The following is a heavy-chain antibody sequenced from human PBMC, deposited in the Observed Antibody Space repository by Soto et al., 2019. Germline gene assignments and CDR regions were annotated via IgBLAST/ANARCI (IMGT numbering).Heavy chain of an antibody. CDR2: IFHGGHT. CDR1: GESFSGYY. V-gene: IGHV4-34*12. CDR3: ARPHYDSNTFYSFFDY. J-gene: IGHJ4*02. D-gene: IGHD3-22*01. Sequence: PSETLSLTCAVYGESFSGYYWSWIRQPPGKGLEWIGEIFHGGHTNYSPSLKSRVTISVDTSKNHFSLELTSVTAADTAVYYCARPHYDSNTFYSFFDYWDQGTLVTVSS.